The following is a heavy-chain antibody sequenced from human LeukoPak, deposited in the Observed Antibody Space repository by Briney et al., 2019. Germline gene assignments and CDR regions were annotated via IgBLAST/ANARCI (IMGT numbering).Heavy chain of an antibody. V-gene: IGHV3-33*01. Sequence: LGGSLRLSCAASGFTFSSYGMHWVRKAPGKGLEWVAVIWYDGSNKYYADSVKGRFTISRDNSKNTLYLQMNSLRAEDTAVYYCARTDCSSTSCPFDCWGQGTLVTVSS. J-gene: IGHJ4*02. CDR2: IWYDGSNK. D-gene: IGHD2-2*01. CDR1: GFTFSSYG. CDR3: ARTDCSSTSCPFDC.